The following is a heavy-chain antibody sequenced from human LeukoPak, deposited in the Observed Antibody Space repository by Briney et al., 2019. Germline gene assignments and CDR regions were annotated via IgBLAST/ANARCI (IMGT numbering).Heavy chain of an antibody. CDR1: GFTFSSYA. Sequence: GRSLRLSCAASGFTFSSYAMHWVRQAPGKGLEWVAVISYDGSNKYYADSVKGRFTISRDNSKNTLYLQMNSLRAEDTAVYYCAKDSGIAVAGIFDYWGQGTLVTVSS. V-gene: IGHV3-30*04. CDR2: ISYDGSNK. J-gene: IGHJ4*02. D-gene: IGHD6-19*01. CDR3: AKDSGIAVAGIFDY.